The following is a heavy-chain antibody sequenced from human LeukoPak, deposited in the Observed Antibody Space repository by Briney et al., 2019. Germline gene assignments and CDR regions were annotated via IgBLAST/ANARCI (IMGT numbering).Heavy chain of an antibody. CDR2: INPNSGGT. CDR1: GYTFTGYY. J-gene: IGHJ4*02. V-gene: IGHV1-2*02. CDR3: ARRLRYFDWLLND. D-gene: IGHD3-9*01. Sequence: ASVKVSCKASGYTFTGYYMHWVRQAPGQGLEWMGWINPNSGGTNYAQKFQGRVTMTRNTSISTAYMELSSLRSEDTAVYYCARRLRYFDWLLNDWGQGTLVTVSS.